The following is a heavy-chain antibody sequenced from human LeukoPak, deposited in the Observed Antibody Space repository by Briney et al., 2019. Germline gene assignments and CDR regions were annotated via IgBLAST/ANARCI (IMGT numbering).Heavy chain of an antibody. CDR2: ISGSGDST. J-gene: IGHJ4*02. Sequence: GGSLILSCAASGFTFSDYVMSWVRQAPGKGLEWVSAISGSGDSTYYSDSVKGRFTISRDNSKNTLYLQMGSLRAEDMAVYYCARDRPYYYDSSGRRGYFDYWGQGTLVTVSS. D-gene: IGHD3-22*01. V-gene: IGHV3-23*01. CDR3: ARDRPYYYDSSGRRGYFDY. CDR1: GFTFSDYV.